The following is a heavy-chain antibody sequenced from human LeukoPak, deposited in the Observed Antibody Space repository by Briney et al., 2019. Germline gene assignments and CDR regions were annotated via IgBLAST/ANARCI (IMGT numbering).Heavy chain of an antibody. CDR2: IRGSGGST. CDR1: GFTFSSYA. D-gene: IGHD3-10*01. V-gene: IGHV3-23*01. J-gene: IGHJ4*02. Sequence: PGGSLRLSCAASGFTFSSYAMSWVRQAPGKGLEWVSAIRGSGGSTYYADSVKGRFTISRDNSKNTLYLQMNSLRAEDTAVYYCAKDQGIYYGSGSFDYWGQGTLVTVSS. CDR3: AKDQGIYYGSGSFDY.